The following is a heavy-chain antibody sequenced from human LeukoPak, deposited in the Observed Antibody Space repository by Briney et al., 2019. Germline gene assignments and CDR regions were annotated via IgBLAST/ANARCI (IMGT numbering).Heavy chain of an antibody. CDR1: GGTFSSYA. J-gene: IGHJ6*02. D-gene: IGHD3-3*01. V-gene: IGHV1-69*04. CDR2: IIPILGIA. Sequence: GSSVKVSCKASGGTFSSYAISWVRQAPGQGLEWMGRIIPILGIANYAQKFQGRVTITADKSTSTAYMELSSLRSEDTAVYYCARYKHSDFWSGQNYYYYGMDVWGQGTTVTVSS. CDR3: ARYKHSDFWSGQNYYYYGMDV.